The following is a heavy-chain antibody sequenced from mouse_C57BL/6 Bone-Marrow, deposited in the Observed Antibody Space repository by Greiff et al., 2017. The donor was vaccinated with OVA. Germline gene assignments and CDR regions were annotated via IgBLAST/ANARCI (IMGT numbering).Heavy chain of an antibody. CDR2: ISSGSSTI. CDR1: GFTFSDYG. Sequence: EVKVVESGGGLVKPGGSLKLSCAASGFTFSDYGMHWVRQAPEKGLEWVAYISSGSSTIYYADTVKGRFTISRDNAKNTLFLQMTSLRSEDTAMYYCARSYYYGSSYWYFDVWGTGTTVTVSS. D-gene: IGHD1-1*01. V-gene: IGHV5-17*01. CDR3: ARSYYYGSSYWYFDV. J-gene: IGHJ1*03.